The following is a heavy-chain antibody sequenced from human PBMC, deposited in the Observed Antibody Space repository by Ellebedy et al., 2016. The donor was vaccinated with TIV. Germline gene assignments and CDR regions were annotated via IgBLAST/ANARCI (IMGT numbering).Heavy chain of an antibody. D-gene: IGHD3-16*01. J-gene: IGHJ4*02. CDR1: GYTFTSYY. Sequence: ASVKVSXKASGYTFTSYYMHWVRQAPGQGLEWMGIINPSGGRTSYAQKFQGRVTMTRDTSTSTVYMELSSLRSEDTAVYYCARDRFGGVTADYWGQGTLVTVSS. CDR2: INPSGGRT. CDR3: ARDRFGGVTADY. V-gene: IGHV1-46*01.